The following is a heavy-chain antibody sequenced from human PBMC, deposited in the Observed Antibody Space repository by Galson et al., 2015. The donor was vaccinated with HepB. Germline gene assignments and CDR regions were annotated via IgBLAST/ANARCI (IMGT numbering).Heavy chain of an antibody. D-gene: IGHD6-19*01. CDR2: INPNSGGT. J-gene: IGHJ4*02. Sequence: SVKVSCKASGYTFTGYYMHWVRQAPGQGLEWMGWINPNSGGTNYAQKFQGRVTMTRDTSISTAYMELSRLRSDDTAVYYCAREHGYSSGWYYDYWGQGTLVTVSS. V-gene: IGHV1-2*02. CDR1: GYTFTGYY. CDR3: AREHGYSSGWYYDY.